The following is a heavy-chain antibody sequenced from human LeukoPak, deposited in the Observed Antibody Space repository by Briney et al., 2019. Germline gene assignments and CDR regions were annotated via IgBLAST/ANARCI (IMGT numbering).Heavy chain of an antibody. J-gene: IGHJ4*02. D-gene: IGHD4-17*01. CDR3: ATRGDYGDYWYYFDY. CDR1: GFTVSSNY. CDR2: IYSGGSGGST. Sequence: GGSLRLSCAASGFTVSSNYMSWVRQAPGKGLEWVSVIYSGGSGGSTYYADSVKGRFTTSRDNSKNTLYLQMNSLRAEDTAVYYCATRGDYGDYWYYFDYWGQGTLVTVSS. V-gene: IGHV3-53*01.